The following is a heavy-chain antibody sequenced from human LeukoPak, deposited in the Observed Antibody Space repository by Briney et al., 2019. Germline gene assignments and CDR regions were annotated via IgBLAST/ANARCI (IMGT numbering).Heavy chain of an antibody. CDR1: GFIFSEYY. CDR3: ARVGGRYCSGGSCGPAYYYYGMDV. Sequence: PGGSLRLSCAASGFIFSEYYMTWIRQAPGKGLEWVSHISGSGSTIYYADSVKGRFTISRDNAKKSLYLQMNSLRAEDTAVYYCARVGGRYCSGGSCGPAYYYYGMDVWGQGTTVTVSS. D-gene: IGHD2-15*01. J-gene: IGHJ6*02. CDR2: ISGSGSTI. V-gene: IGHV3-11*01.